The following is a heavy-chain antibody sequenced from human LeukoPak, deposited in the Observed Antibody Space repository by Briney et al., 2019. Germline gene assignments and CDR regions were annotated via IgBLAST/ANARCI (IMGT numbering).Heavy chain of an antibody. CDR2: IKQDGSEK. Sequence: GGSLRLSCAASGFTFSSYWMSWVRQAPGKGLEWVANIKQDGSEKYYVDSVKGRFTISRDNAKNSLYLQMNSLRAEDTAVYYCARGDPYYYDSSGNIDYWGQGTLVTVSS. J-gene: IGHJ4*02. V-gene: IGHV3-7*03. CDR1: GFTFSSYW. CDR3: ARGDPYYYDSSGNIDY. D-gene: IGHD3-22*01.